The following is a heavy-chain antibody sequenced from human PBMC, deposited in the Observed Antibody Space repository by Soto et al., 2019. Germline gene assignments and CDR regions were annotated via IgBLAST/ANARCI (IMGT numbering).Heavy chain of an antibody. CDR1: GGSFSGYY. CDR2: INHSGST. J-gene: IGHJ4*02. V-gene: IGHV4-34*01. CDR3: ARRDGWLRGYFDY. D-gene: IGHD5-12*01. Sequence: SETLSLTCAVYGGSFSGYYWSWIRQPPGKGLEWIGEINHSGSTNYNPSLKSRVTISVDTSKNQFSLKLSSVTAADTAVYYCARRDGWLRGYFDYWGQGTMVTVSS.